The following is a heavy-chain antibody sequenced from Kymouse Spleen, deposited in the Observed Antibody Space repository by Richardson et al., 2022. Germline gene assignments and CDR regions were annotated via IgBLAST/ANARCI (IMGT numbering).Heavy chain of an antibody. Sequence: QVQLVESGGGVVQPGRSLRLSCAASGFTFSSYGMHWVRQAPGKGLEWVAVIWYDGSNKYYADSVKGRFTISRDNSKNTLYLQMNSLRAEDTAVYYCARDSTMVRGVIITPFDYWGQGTLVTVSS. CDR3: ARDSTMVRGVIITPFDY. CDR2: IWYDGSNK. D-gene: IGHD3-10*01. J-gene: IGHJ4*02. CDR1: GFTFSSYG. V-gene: IGHV3-33*01.